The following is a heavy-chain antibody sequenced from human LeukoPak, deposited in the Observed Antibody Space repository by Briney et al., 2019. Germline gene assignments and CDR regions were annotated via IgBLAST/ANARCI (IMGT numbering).Heavy chain of an antibody. D-gene: IGHD4-17*01. CDR2: INHSGST. CDR3: ARVPLYGDYVGASDI. J-gene: IGHJ3*02. CDR1: GGSFSGYY. Sequence: SETLSLTCAVYGGSFSGYYWSWIRQPPGKGLEWIGEINHSGSTNYNPSLKSRVTISVDTSKNQFSLKLSSVTAADTAVYYCARVPLYGDYVGASDIWGQGTMVTVSS. V-gene: IGHV4-34*01.